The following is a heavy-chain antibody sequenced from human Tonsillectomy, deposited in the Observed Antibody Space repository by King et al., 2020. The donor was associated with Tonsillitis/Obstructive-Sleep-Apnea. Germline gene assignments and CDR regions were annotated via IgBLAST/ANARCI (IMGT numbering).Heavy chain of an antibody. CDR2: IYYSGST. CDR3: ARLLELRPGNWFDP. CDR1: GGSISSYY. V-gene: IGHV4-59*01. J-gene: IGHJ5*02. D-gene: IGHD1-7*01. Sequence: VPLQESGPGLVKPSETLSLTCTVSGGSISSYYWSWIRQPPGKGLEWIGYIYYSGSTNYNPSLKSRVTISVKPSKNQFSLKLSSVTAADTAVYYCARLLELRPGNWFDPWGQGTLVTVSS.